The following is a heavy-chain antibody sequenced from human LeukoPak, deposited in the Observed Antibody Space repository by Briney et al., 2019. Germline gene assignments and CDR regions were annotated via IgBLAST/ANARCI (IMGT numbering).Heavy chain of an antibody. J-gene: IGHJ2*01. CDR1: GGSISSYY. Sequence: PSETLSLTCTVSGGSISSYYWSWIRRPPGKGLGWIGYIYYSGSTNYNPSLKSRVTISVDTSKNQFSLKLSSVTAADTAVYYCARDVRYYDFWSGPGYFDLWGRGTLVTVSS. CDR3: ARDVRYYDFWSGPGYFDL. V-gene: IGHV4-59*01. D-gene: IGHD3-3*01. CDR2: IYYSGST.